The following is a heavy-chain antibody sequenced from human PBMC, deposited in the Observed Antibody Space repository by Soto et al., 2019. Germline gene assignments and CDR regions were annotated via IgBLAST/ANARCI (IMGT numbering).Heavy chain of an antibody. CDR2: IKQDGSEK. CDR1: GFTFSSYW. J-gene: IGHJ2*01. D-gene: IGHD6-13*01. CDR3: ARGLIAAALAYFDL. V-gene: IGHV3-7*01. Sequence: PGGSLRLSCAASGFTFSSYWMSWVRQAPGKGLEWVANIKQDGSEKYYVDSVKGRFTISGDNAKNSLYLQMNSLRAEDTAVYYCARGLIAAALAYFDLWGRGTLVTVSS.